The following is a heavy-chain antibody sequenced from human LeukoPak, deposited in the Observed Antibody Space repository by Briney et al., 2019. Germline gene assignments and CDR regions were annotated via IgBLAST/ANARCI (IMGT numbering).Heavy chain of an antibody. CDR3: ARAGYGDSDFDY. CDR1: GYSISNGYY. D-gene: IGHD4-17*01. V-gene: IGHV4-38-2*02. CDR2: TYHSGTS. Sequence: SETLSLTCTVSGYSISNGYYWGWIRRPPGKGLEWIGTTYHSGTSYYNPSLKSRVTISVDTSKNQFSLKLNSVTAADTAVYYCARAGYGDSDFDYWGQGTLVTVSS. J-gene: IGHJ4*02.